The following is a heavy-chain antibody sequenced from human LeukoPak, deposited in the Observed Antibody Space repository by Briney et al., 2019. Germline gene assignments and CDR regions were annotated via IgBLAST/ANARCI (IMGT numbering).Heavy chain of an antibody. V-gene: IGHV4-59*01. CDR2: IYYSGST. Sequence: SETLSLTCTVSGGSISSYYWSWIRKPPGKGLEWIGYIYYSGSTNYNPSLTSRVTISVDTSKNQFSLKLSSVTAADTAVYYCAREDSSGFGVDWGQGTLVTVSS. CDR3: AREDSSGFGVD. D-gene: IGHD6-19*01. CDR1: GGSISSYY. J-gene: IGHJ4*02.